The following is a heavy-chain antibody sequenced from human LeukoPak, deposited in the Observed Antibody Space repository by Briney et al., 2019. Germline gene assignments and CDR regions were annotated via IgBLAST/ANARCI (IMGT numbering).Heavy chain of an antibody. CDR1: GGTFSSYA. D-gene: IGHD3-10*02. CDR3: ARDTADDCSGSYYILDY. J-gene: IGHJ4*02. V-gene: IGHV1-69*01. Sequence: SVKVSCKASGGTFSSYAICWVCPTPGEGVEWVGGSFTIFGTANSAQKFQGRVTPTADESPCAAYMELSSLRSEDMDVYYLARDTADDCSGSYYILDYWGQGTLVTVSS. CDR2: SFTIFGTA.